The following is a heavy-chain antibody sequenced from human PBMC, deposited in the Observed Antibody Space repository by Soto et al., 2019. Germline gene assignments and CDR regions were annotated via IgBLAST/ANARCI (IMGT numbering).Heavy chain of an antibody. Sequence: QVQLQESGPGLVKPSGTLSLTCAVSGGSISSSNWWSWVRQPPGKGLEWIGEIYHSGSTNYNPSLTRRVTISVDKSKNQVTLKLSSGTAADKAVYYCARDFRFLEWTYYGMDVWGQRTTVTVSS. CDR1: GGSISSSNW. CDR3: ARDFRFLEWTYYGMDV. V-gene: IGHV4-4*02. D-gene: IGHD3-3*01. J-gene: IGHJ6*02. CDR2: IYHSGST.